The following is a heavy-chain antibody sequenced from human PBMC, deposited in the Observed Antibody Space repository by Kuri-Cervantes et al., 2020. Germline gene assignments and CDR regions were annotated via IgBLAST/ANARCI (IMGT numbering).Heavy chain of an antibody. CDR1: GFTCDDYA. J-gene: IGHJ4*02. CDR3: ARDAKREGQQLELNYLDS. V-gene: IGHV3-9*01. Sequence: GGSLRLSCAASGFTCDDYAMHWVRQAPGKGLEWVSGISWNSGSIGYADSVKGRFTISRDNAKNSLYLQMDSLRGEDTAVYYCARDAKREGQQLELNYLDSWGQGTLVTVSS. CDR2: ISWNSGSI. D-gene: IGHD6-13*01.